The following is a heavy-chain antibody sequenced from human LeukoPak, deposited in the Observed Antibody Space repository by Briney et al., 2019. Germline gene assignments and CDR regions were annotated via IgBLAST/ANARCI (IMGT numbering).Heavy chain of an antibody. V-gene: IGHV1-46*01. CDR1: GNTFTSYY. CDR3: ARELVAAAFDI. CDR2: FRPSGGST. D-gene: IGHD6-25*01. Sequence: ASVKVFCKASGNTFTSYYVHWVRQAPGQGLEWMGIFRPSGGSTSYAQKFQGRVTMTRDTSTSTVYMALSSLRSEDTAVYYCARELVAAAFDIWGQGTMVTVSS. J-gene: IGHJ3*02.